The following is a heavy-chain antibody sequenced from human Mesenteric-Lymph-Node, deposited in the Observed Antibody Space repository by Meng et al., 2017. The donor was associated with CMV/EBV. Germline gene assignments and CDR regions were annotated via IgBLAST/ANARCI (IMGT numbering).Heavy chain of an antibody. CDR2: ISGSGSTT. J-gene: IGHJ5*02. CDR1: GFTFRSYT. D-gene: IGHD2-2*01. V-gene: IGHV3-23*01. CDR3: AKDMWEYQLPDGS. Sequence: GESLKISCAASGFTFRSYTMSWVRQAPGKGLEWVAGISGSGSTTKYSASVEGRFIISRDNSKDTLVLQMNRLGAEDTALYFCAKDMWEYQLPDGSWGQGTLVTVSS.